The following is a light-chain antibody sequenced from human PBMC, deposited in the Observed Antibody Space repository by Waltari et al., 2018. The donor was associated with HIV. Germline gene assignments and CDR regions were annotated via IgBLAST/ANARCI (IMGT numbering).Light chain of an antibody. J-gene: IGLJ2*01. Sequence: YELTQPPSVSVSPGQTARLTCSGDPLSRQHAYWYQQKPGQAPVLVIYKGRERPSGIPERFSGSISGTEVTLTISGVQAEDEADYHCQSADISGTYVIFGGGTKLTVL. CDR3: QSADISGTYVI. CDR2: KGR. CDR1: PLSRQH. V-gene: IGLV3-25*03.